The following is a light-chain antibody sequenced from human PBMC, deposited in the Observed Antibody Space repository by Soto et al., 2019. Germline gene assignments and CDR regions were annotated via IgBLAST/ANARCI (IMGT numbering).Light chain of an antibody. V-gene: IGLV1-40*01. Sequence: QSVLTQPPSVSGAPGQRVTFSCTGSTSNIGAGYDVHWYQQLPGTSPKLLIFGNSNRPSGVPDRFSASRSGSSASLAITGLQAEDEADYYCQSYDSSLSGSYVFGSGTKLTVL. CDR2: GNS. CDR3: QSYDSSLSGSYV. J-gene: IGLJ1*01. CDR1: TSNIGAGYD.